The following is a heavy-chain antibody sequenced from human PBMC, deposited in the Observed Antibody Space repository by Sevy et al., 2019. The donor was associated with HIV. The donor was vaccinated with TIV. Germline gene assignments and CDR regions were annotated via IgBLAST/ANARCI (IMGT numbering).Heavy chain of an antibody. CDR1: GGTLDTYA. CDR2: IIPIFGTS. CDR3: ARDKYDFWHGFYEY. V-gene: IGHV1-69*13. Sequence: ASVKVSCTPSGGTLDTYAINWVRQAPGQGLEWMGGIIPIFGTSKYAQKFQGRVTITADESTSTTYMELSSLRSEDTAVYYCARDKYDFWHGFYEYWGQGTLVTVSS. D-gene: IGHD3-3*01. J-gene: IGHJ4*02.